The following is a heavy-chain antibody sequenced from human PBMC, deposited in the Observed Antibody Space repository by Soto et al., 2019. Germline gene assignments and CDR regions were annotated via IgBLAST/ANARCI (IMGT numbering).Heavy chain of an antibody. Sequence: SETLSLTCTVSGGSISSYYWSWIRQPPGKGLEWIGYIYYSGSTNYNPSLKSRVTISVDTSKNQFSLKLSSVTAADTAVYYCARASRGNSDGYDPSYYYYGMDVWGQGTTVPVSS. CDR2: IYYSGST. CDR3: ARASRGNSDGYDPSYYYYGMDV. D-gene: IGHD5-18*01. J-gene: IGHJ6*02. V-gene: IGHV4-59*01. CDR1: GGSISSYY.